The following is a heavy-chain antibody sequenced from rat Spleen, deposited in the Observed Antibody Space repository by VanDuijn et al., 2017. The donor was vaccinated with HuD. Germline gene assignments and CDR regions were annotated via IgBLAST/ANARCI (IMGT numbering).Heavy chain of an antibody. J-gene: IGHJ2*01. CDR2: INYIVST. V-gene: IGHV3-1*01. CDR1: GYSITSNY. Sequence: EVQLQESGPGLVKPSQSLSLTCSVTGYSITSNYWGWIRKFPGNKMEWMGYINYIVSTNYNPSLKSRISITRDTSKNQFFLQLNSVTTEDTATYYCARRRGQVYNNYFDYWGQGVMVTVSS. CDR3: ARRRGQVYNNYFDY. D-gene: IGHD1-10*01.